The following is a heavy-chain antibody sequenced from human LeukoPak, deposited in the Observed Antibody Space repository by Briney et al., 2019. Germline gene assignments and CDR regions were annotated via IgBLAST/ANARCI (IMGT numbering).Heavy chain of an antibody. CDR1: GYTFTSYG. Sequence: ASVKVSCKASGYTFTSYGISWVRQAPGQGLEWMGWISAYNGNTNHAQKLQGRVTMTTDTSTSTAYMELRSLRSDNTAVYYCARDSHYSSGWYGLVDYWGQGTLVTVSS. CDR3: ARDSHYSSGWYGLVDY. J-gene: IGHJ4*02. V-gene: IGHV1-18*01. D-gene: IGHD6-19*01. CDR2: ISAYNGNT.